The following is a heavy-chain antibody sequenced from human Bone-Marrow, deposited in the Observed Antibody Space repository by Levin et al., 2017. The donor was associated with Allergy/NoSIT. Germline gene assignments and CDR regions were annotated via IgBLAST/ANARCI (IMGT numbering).Heavy chain of an antibody. V-gene: IGHV5-51*01. J-gene: IGHJ4*02. CDR2: IFPGDSDT. Sequence: KVSCEGSGYSFPNYWIGWVRQMPGKGLEWMGIIFPGDSDTRYSPSFQSQVTISADKSINHAYLQWNSLRASDTAIYYCVRQLWGRTWRNAVTTFGPGFWGQGTLVTVSS. CDR1: GYSFPNYW. D-gene: IGHD3-10*02. CDR3: VRQLWGRTWRNAVTTFGPGF.